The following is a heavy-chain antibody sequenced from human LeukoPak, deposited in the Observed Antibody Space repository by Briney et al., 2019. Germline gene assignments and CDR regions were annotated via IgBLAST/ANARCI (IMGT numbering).Heavy chain of an antibody. J-gene: IGHJ4*02. V-gene: IGHV3-53*01. CDR3: ASHNYYDTSGYYYSLDY. D-gene: IGHD3-22*01. CDR1: GFTFSSYW. Sequence: PGGSLRLSCAASGFTFSSYWMSWVRQAPGKGPEWVSVIYGSGTTQYADSVKGRFTISRDNSRNTLYLQMNSLKAEDTAMYYCASHNYYDTSGYYYSLDYWGQGTLVTVSS. CDR2: IYGSGTT.